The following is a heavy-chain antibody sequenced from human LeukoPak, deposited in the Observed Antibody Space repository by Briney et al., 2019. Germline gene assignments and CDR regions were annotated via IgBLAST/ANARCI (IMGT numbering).Heavy chain of an antibody. J-gene: IGHJ4*02. D-gene: IGHD6-19*01. CDR1: GYTFTGYY. Sequence: ASVKVSCKASGYTFTGYYMHWVRQAPGQGLEWMGWMNPNSGDTKYAQKFQGRVTTTRDMSSGTAYLELSRLRSDDAAVYYCARSSGWLFDYWGQGTLVTVSS. CDR2: MNPNSGDT. CDR3: ARSSGWLFDY. V-gene: IGHV1-2*02.